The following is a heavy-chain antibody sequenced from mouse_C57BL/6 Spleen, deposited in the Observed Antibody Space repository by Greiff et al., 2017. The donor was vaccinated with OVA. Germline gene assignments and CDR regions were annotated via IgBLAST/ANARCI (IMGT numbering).Heavy chain of an antibody. CDR2: IDPETGGT. V-gene: IGHV1-15*01. D-gene: IGHD3-2*02. Sequence: VQLQQSGAELVRPGASVTLSCKASGYTFTDYEMHWVKQTPVHGLEWIGAIDPETGGTAYNQKFKGKAILTADKSSSTAYMELRSLTSEDSAVDDGTRRQLRPYYFDYWGQGTTLTVSS. CDR1: GYTFTDYE. J-gene: IGHJ2*01. CDR3: TRRQLRPYYFDY.